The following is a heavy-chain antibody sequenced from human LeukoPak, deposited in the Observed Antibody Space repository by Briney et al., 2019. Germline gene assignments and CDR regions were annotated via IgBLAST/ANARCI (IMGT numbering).Heavy chain of an antibody. CDR3: AKGIAVAGTGFDY. V-gene: IGHV3-23*01. Sequence: GGSLRLSCAASGFTFSSYSMNWVRQAPGKGLEWVSAISGSGGSTFYADSVKGRFTISRDNSKNTLYLQMHSLRAEDTAVYYCAKGIAVAGTGFDYWGQGTLVTVSS. CDR1: GFTFSSYS. CDR2: ISGSGGST. D-gene: IGHD6-19*01. J-gene: IGHJ4*02.